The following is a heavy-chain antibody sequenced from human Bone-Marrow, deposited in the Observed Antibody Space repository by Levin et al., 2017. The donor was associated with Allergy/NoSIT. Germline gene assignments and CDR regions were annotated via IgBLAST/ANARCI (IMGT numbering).Heavy chain of an antibody. Sequence: SETLSLTCTVSGGSISSYYWSWIRQPPGKGLEWIGYIYYSGSTNYNPSLKSRVTISVDTSKNQFSLKLSSVTAADTAVYYCARLANLSGYSYGPIDYWGQGTLVTVSS. CDR2: IYYSGST. J-gene: IGHJ4*02. V-gene: IGHV4-59*01. D-gene: IGHD5-18*01. CDR1: GGSISSYY. CDR3: ARLANLSGYSYGPIDY.